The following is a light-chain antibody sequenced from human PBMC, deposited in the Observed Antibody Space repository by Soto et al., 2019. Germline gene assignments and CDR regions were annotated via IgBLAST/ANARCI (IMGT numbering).Light chain of an antibody. CDR2: TAS. CDR3: QHLNGYPRT. CDR1: QGISSD. V-gene: IGKV1-9*01. J-gene: IGKJ1*01. Sequence: DIQLSQSPSFLSASVGDRVTITCRASQGISSDLAWYQQKPGKAPKLLIYTASTLQSGVPSRFSGSGSGTEFTLTITSLQPEDFATYYCQHLNGYPRTFGQGTKVEIK.